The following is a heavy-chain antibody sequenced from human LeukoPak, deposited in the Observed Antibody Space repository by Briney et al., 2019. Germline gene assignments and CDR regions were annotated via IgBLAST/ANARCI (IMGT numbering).Heavy chain of an antibody. Sequence: GGSLRLSCTGSGFTFGDHAMSWVRQAPGKGLEWVGFIRSKAYHGTTGYAASVKGRFTISRDDSASIAYLQMNSLKTEDTAVYYCARGPIQLWIHNAMDVWGQGTTVTVSS. J-gene: IGHJ6*02. CDR2: IRSKAYHGTT. V-gene: IGHV3-49*04. CDR1: GFTFGDHA. CDR3: ARGPIQLWIHNAMDV. D-gene: IGHD1-1*01.